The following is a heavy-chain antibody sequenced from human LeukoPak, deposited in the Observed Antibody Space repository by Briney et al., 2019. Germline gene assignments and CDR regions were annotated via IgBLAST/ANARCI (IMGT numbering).Heavy chain of an antibody. CDR1: GFTFSSYG. V-gene: IGHV3-30*02. CDR3: AKDWIDGSGSYYNPYFDY. CDR2: IRYDGSNK. D-gene: IGHD3-10*01. J-gene: IGHJ4*02. Sequence: PGGSLRLSCAASGFTFSSYGMHWVRQAPGKGLEWVAFIRYDGSNKYYADSVKGRFTISRDNSKNTLYLQMNSLRAEDTAVYYCAKDWIDGSGSYYNPYFDYWGQGTLVTVSS.